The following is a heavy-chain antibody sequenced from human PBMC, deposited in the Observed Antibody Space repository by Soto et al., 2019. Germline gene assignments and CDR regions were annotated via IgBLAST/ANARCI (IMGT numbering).Heavy chain of an antibody. CDR2: IYNSGTT. J-gene: IGHJ4*02. V-gene: IGHV4-30-4*01. D-gene: IGHD7-27*01. CDR3: TRGPSGDKVDY. CDR1: GGSISSGGYF. Sequence: QVQLQESGPGLVKPSQTLSLTCTVSGGSISSGGYFWSWIRQPPGKGLAWIGHIYNSGTTYNNPSRKSRVTMSVDTSMNQFSLKLSSVTAADTAVYYCTRGPSGDKVDYWGQGALVTVSS.